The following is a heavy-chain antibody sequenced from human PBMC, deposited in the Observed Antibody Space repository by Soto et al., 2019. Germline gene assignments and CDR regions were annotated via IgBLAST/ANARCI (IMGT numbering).Heavy chain of an antibody. CDR1: GFTVTINY. CDR2: IYSGGTI. CDR3: HGYGY. D-gene: IGHD5-12*01. J-gene: IGHJ4*02. Sequence: EVQVVESGGGLVQPGGSLRLSCAVSGFTVTINYMSWVRKAPGKGLEWVSVIYSGGTIYYADSVKGRFTISRDTSKNTLYLQMNSLRGDDTAVYYCHGYGYWGQGTLVTVSS. V-gene: IGHV3-53*01.